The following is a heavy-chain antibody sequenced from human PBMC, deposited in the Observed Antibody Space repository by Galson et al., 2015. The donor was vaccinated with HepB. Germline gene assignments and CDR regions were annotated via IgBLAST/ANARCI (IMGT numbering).Heavy chain of an antibody. D-gene: IGHD3-22*01. J-gene: IGHJ6*02. CDR3: ARGWHYDSSGYYYPYWYYYGMDV. CDR2: INPNSGGT. Sequence: SVKVSCKASGYTSTGYYMHWVRQAPGQGLEWMGWINPNSGGTNYAQKFQGRVTMTRDTSISTAYMELSRLRSDDTAVYYCARGWHYDSSGYYYPYWYYYGMDVWGQGTTVTVSS. CDR1: GYTSTGYY. V-gene: IGHV1-2*02.